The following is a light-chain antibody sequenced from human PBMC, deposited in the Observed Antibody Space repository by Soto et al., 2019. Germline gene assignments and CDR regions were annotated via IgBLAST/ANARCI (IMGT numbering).Light chain of an antibody. CDR3: QSYTSAPPAGT. J-gene: IGKJ4*01. Sequence: DFQMTQSPSSLSASVGDRVTITCRASQGINNHLAWFQQKPGKVPKVLIYAASTLQSGVPSRFSGSGSGTDFNLTISSLQPEDVATYYCQSYTSAPPAGTFGGGTKVEIK. V-gene: IGKV1-27*01. CDR2: AAS. CDR1: QGINNH.